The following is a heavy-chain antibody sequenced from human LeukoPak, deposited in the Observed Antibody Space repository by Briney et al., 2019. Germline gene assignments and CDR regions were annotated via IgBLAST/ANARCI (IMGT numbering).Heavy chain of an antibody. CDR3: ARYSRGVGAASDY. D-gene: IGHD2-15*01. J-gene: IGHJ4*02. CDR1: GGSFSGHY. Sequence: SETLSLTCAVYGGSFSGHYWSWIRQFTGKGPEWIGEVNHSGSTNYNPSLKSRVTISVDTSKNQFSLKLSSVIAADTAVYYCARYSRGVGAASDYWGQGTLVTVSS. V-gene: IGHV4-34*01. CDR2: VNHSGST.